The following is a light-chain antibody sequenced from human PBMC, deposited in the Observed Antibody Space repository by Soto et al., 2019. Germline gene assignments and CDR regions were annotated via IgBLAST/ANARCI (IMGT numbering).Light chain of an antibody. CDR3: QQRSNYLPLT. CDR2: DAS. V-gene: IGKV3-11*01. J-gene: IGKJ4*01. Sequence: EIVLTQSPATLSLSPGERATLSCRASQSVSTYLAWYQQKPGQAPRLLIYDASNRATDIPARFSGSGSGTDFTLTISSLEPEDFAVYYCQQRSNYLPLTLGGGTKVDIK. CDR1: QSVSTY.